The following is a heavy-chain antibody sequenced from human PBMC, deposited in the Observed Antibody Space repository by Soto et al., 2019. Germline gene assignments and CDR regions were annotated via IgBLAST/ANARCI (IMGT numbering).Heavy chain of an antibody. CDR2: IYYSGST. Sequence: SETLSLTCTVSGGSISSGDYYRSWIRQHPGKGLEWIGYIYYSGSTYYNPSLRSRVTISVDTSKNQFSLKLSSVTAADTAVYYCARRYGKNAFDIWGQGTMVTVSS. V-gene: IGHV4-31*03. D-gene: IGHD5-18*01. CDR1: GGSISSGDYY. J-gene: IGHJ3*02. CDR3: ARRYGKNAFDI.